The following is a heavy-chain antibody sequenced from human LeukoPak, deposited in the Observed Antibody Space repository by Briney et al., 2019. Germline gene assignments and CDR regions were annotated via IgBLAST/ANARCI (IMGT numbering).Heavy chain of an antibody. CDR1: GGTFSSYA. V-gene: IGHV1-69*06. CDR3: ARMWSYYYGSGSPNWFDP. Sequence: SVKVSCKASGGTFSSYAISWVRQAPGQGLEWMGGIIPIFGTANYAQKFQGRVTITADKSTSTAYMELSSLRSEDTAVYYCARMWSYYYGSGSPNWFDPWGQGILVTVSS. D-gene: IGHD3-10*01. CDR2: IIPIFGTA. J-gene: IGHJ5*02.